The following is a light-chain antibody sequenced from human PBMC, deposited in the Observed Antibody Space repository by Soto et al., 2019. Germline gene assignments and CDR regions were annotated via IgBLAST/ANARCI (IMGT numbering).Light chain of an antibody. J-gene: IGKJ1*01. V-gene: IGKV3-20*01. Sequence: ENVLTQSPGTLSLSPGEGATLSCRASQSVSGSYLAWYQQKPGQAPRLLIYGASSRATGIPDRFSGSASGTEFTLTISSLQPDDFATYYCQQYNSYSTFGQGTKVDI. CDR2: GAS. CDR1: QSVSGSY. CDR3: QQYNSYST.